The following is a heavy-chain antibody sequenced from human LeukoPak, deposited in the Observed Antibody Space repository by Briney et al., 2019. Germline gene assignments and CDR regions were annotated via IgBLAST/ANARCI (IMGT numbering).Heavy chain of an antibody. CDR1: GFSFSSYA. V-gene: IGHV3-64*01. J-gene: IGHJ1*01. CDR2: ISSSGGST. D-gene: IGHD3-22*01. CDR3: TRGNYYDSSGSYSTAEYFQH. Sequence: GGSLRLSCAASGFSFSSYAMHWVRQAPGKGLEYVSAISSSGGSTYYANSVKGRFTLSRDNSKNTLYLQMGSLRAEDMAVYYCTRGNYYDSSGSYSTAEYFQHWGQGTLVTVS.